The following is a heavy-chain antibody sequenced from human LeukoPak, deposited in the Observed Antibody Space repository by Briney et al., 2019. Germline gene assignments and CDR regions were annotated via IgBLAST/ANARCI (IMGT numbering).Heavy chain of an antibody. CDR3: ARGGGYDFWSGYYYFDY. Sequence: GGSLRLSCAAYGFTFSSYAMHWVRQAPGKGLEWVAVISYDGSNKYYADSAKGRFTISRDNSKNTLYLQMNSLRAEDTAAYYCARGGGYDFWSGYYYFDYWGQGTLVTVSS. V-gene: IGHV3-30-3*01. CDR2: ISYDGSNK. J-gene: IGHJ4*02. D-gene: IGHD3-3*01. CDR1: GFTFSSYA.